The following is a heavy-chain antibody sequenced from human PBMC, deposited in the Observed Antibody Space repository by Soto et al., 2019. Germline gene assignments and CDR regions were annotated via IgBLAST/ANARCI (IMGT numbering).Heavy chain of an antibody. D-gene: IGHD3-22*01. CDR3: AREYYYDSSGPYYYYYGMDV. V-gene: IGHV1-2*02. Sequence: QVQLVQSGAEVKKPGASVKVSCKASGYTFTGYYMHWVRQAPGQGLELMGWINPNSGGTNYAQKFQGRVTMTRDTSISTAYMELSRLRSDDTAVYYCAREYYYDSSGPYYYYYGMDVWGQGTTVTVSS. CDR2: INPNSGGT. J-gene: IGHJ6*02. CDR1: GYTFTGYY.